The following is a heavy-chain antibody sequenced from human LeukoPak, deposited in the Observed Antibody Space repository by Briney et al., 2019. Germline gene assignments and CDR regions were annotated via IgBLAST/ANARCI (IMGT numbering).Heavy chain of an antibody. CDR1: GFTFSSYD. D-gene: IGHD1-26*01. CDR3: AKWSRIVGTTSGSYYFDY. V-gene: IGHV3-23*01. CDR2: LTTDGGST. Sequence: GGPLRLSCVASGFTFSSYDMSWVRQAPGKGLEWVSSLTTDGGSTEYADSVKGRFTISRDNSKNTLYLQMNSLRAEDTAVYYCAKWSRIVGTTSGSYYFDYWGQGTLVTVSS. J-gene: IGHJ4*02.